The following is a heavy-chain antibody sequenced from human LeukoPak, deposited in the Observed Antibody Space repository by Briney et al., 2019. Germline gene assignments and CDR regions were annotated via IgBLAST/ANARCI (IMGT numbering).Heavy chain of an antibody. V-gene: IGHV3-23*01. Sequence: GGSLRLSCAASGFTFSSYAMSWVRQAPGKGLEWVSAISGSGGSAYYADSVKGRFTISRDNSKNTLYLQMNSLRAEDTAVYYCAKGVIVGVSFDYWGQGTLVTVSS. CDR2: ISGSGGSA. D-gene: IGHD1-26*01. CDR1: GFTFSSYA. J-gene: IGHJ4*02. CDR3: AKGVIVGVSFDY.